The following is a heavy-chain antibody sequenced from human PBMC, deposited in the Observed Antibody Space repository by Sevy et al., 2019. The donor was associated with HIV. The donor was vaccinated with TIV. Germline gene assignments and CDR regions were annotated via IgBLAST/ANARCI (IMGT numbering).Heavy chain of an antibody. CDR3: ARDRGEILRSAFKS. J-gene: IGHJ5*02. Sequence: GGSLRLSCAASGFTFSEYGMHWVRQAPGKGLEWVAVISHDGRNYKYNADFVKGRFTISRDNSRNTLYLQMNSLRAEDKGIYYFARDRGEILRSAFKSWGQGTLVTVSS. CDR2: ISHDGRNYK. CDR1: GFTFSEYG. V-gene: IGHV3-30*04. D-gene: IGHD3-10*01.